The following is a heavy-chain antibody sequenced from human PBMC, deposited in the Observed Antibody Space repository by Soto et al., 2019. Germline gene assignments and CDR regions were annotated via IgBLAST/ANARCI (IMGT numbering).Heavy chain of an antibody. CDR3: ARRITIFGLLSIHDAFDI. V-gene: IGHV2-5*02. J-gene: IGHJ3*02. D-gene: IGHD3-3*01. CDR1: GFSFSTSGVG. CDR2: IYWDDDK. Sequence: QITLKESGPTLVNPTQTLTLTCSFSGFSFSTSGVGVGWIRQPPGKALEWLALIYWDDDKRYSPSLKSRLTITKDTTENQIVLTMTNMDPVDTATYYCARRITIFGLLSIHDAFDIWGQGTMVTVSS.